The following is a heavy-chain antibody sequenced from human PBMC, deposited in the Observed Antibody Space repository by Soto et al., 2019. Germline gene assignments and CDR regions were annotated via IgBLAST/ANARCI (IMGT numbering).Heavy chain of an antibody. CDR3: AREWGRLEGSASYSGMDV. J-gene: IGHJ6*02. D-gene: IGHD4-4*01. CDR2: IIPIFGTA. CDR1: GGTFSSYA. V-gene: IGHV1-69*13. Sequence: ASVKVSCKASGGTFSSYAISWVRQAPGQGLEWMGGIIPIFGTANYAQKFQGRVTITADESTSTAYMELSRLRSEDTAVYYCAREWGRLEGSASYSGMDVWGQGTTVTVSS.